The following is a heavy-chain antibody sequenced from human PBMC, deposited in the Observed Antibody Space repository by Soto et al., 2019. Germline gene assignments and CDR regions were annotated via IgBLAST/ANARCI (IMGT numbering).Heavy chain of an antibody. D-gene: IGHD3-10*01. J-gene: IGHJ4*02. CDR2: ISIHVGST. CDR3: ASYNYGSGICY. CDR1: GITFASYA. Sequence: GGSLRLSCAASGITFASYAMSWVRQAPGEGLEWVSAISIHVGSTYYADSVKGRSTISRDNSKNTLYLQMNSLTAEDTAVYYCASYNYGSGICYWGQGTLVTVSS. V-gene: IGHV3-23*01.